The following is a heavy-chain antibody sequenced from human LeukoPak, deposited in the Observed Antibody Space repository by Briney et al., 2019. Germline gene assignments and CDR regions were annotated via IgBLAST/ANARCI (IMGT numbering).Heavy chain of an antibody. J-gene: IGHJ3*02. Sequence: SETLSLTCTVSGGSISSSSHCWGWIRQPPGKGLEWIGSIYHSGSTYYNPSLKSRVTIAVETSKNQFSLKLSSVTAADKAVYYCARSCRILDIVATIRARLGGNGFDIWGQGTTVTVSS. CDR2: IYHSGST. D-gene: IGHD5-12*01. V-gene: IGHV4-39*07. CDR1: GGSISSSSHC. CDR3: ARSCRILDIVATIRARLGGNGFDI.